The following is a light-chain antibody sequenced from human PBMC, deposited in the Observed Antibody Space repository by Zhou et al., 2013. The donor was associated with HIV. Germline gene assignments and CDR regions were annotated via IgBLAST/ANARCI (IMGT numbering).Light chain of an antibody. V-gene: IGLV2-14*01. Sequence: QSALTQPPSASGTPGQSVTISCTGTSSDVGGYNYVSWYQQHPGKAPKFMIYDVNRRPSGVSNRFSGSKSGNTASLTISGLQAEDEADYYCSSYTSSSTWVFGGGTKLTVL. CDR2: DVN. J-gene: IGLJ3*02. CDR1: SSDVGGYNY. CDR3: SSYTSSSTWV.